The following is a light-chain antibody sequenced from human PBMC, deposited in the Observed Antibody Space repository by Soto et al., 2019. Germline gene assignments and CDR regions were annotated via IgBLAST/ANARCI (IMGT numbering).Light chain of an antibody. CDR1: QNIGSW. CDR3: QQYNTYWT. CDR2: DVS. Sequence: DIQMTQSPSTLSASVGDRVTITCRASQNIGSWLAWYQQKPGKAPKVLIYDVSNLETGVPSRFSGSGSGTEFTLTISSLQPDDFATYYCQQYNTYWTFGQGTKVDIK. V-gene: IGKV1-5*01. J-gene: IGKJ1*01.